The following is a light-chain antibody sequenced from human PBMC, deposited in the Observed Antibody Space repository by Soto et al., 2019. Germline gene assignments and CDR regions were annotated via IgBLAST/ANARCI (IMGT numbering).Light chain of an antibody. CDR1: QSINSF. CDR2: AAS. CDR3: QQSYSTPPWT. Sequence: DIQMTQSPSSLSASVGDRVTITCRASQSINSFLNWYQQKPGKAPKLLIYAASSLESGVPSRFSGSGSGTDFTLTISSLQPEDYCQQSYSTPPWTFGQGTKVEIK. J-gene: IGKJ1*01. V-gene: IGKV1-39*01.